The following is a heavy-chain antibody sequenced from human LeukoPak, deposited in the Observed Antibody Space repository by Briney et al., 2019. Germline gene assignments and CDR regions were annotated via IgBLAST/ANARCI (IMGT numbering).Heavy chain of an antibody. CDR2: IYYSGST. Sequence: SETLSLTCTVSAGSINNDYWSWIRQPPGKGLEWIGYIYYSGSTNYNPSLKSRVTISVDTSKRQVSLNLSSVTAADTAVYYCARVAARYVGMDVWGQGTTVTVSS. J-gene: IGHJ6*02. CDR1: AGSINNDY. D-gene: IGHD6-6*01. CDR3: ARVAARYVGMDV. V-gene: IGHV4-59*01.